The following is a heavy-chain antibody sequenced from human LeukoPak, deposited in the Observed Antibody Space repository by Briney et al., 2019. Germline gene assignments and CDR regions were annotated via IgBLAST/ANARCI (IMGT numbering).Heavy chain of an antibody. Sequence: ASVKVSCKASGYTFTSYAMNWVRQAPGQGLEWMGWINTNTGKPTYAQGYTGRCVFSMDTSVSTAYLQISSLKTEDTAVYYCARDKIISSCYMSYFDYWGQGTLVTVSS. CDR2: INTNTGKP. V-gene: IGHV7-4-1*02. CDR3: ARDKIISSCYMSYFDY. J-gene: IGHJ4*02. CDR1: GYTFTSYA. D-gene: IGHD3-22*01.